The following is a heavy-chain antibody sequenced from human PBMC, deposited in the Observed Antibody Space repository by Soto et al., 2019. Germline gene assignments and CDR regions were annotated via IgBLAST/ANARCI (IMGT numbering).Heavy chain of an antibody. Sequence: GGSLRLSCAASGFTFSSYSMNWVRQAPGKGLEWVSSISSSSSYIYYADSVKGRFTISRDNAKNSLYLQMNSLRAEDTAVYYCARILIDFWSGPTPPTFDYWGQGTLVTVSS. CDR1: GFTFSSYS. J-gene: IGHJ4*02. D-gene: IGHD3-3*01. V-gene: IGHV3-21*01. CDR3: ARILIDFWSGPTPPTFDY. CDR2: ISSSSSYI.